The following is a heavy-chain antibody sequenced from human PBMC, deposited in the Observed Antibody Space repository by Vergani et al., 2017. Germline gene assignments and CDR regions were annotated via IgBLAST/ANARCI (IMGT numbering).Heavy chain of an antibody. V-gene: IGHV1-69*06. CDR2: IIPIFGTA. D-gene: IGHD3-10*01. CDR3: ARDTLRVHYYGSGSLNYYYGMDV. J-gene: IGHJ6*02. CDR1: GYTFTSYG. Sequence: QVQLVQSGAEVKKPGASVKVSCKASGYTFTSYGISWVRQAPGQGLEWMGGIIPIFGTANYAQKFQGRVTITADKSTSTAYMELSSLRSEDTAVYYCARDTLRVHYYGSGSLNYYYGMDVWGQGTTVTVSS.